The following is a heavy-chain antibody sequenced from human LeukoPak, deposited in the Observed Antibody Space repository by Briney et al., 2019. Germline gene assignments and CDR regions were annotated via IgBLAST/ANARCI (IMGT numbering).Heavy chain of an antibody. Sequence: ASVKVSCKASGYTFTSYDINWVRQATGQGLEWMGWMNPNSGNTGYAQKFQGGVTITRNTSISTAYMELSSLRSEDTAVYYCARELGYCSSTSCYNYYYYMDVWGKGTTVTVSS. D-gene: IGHD2-2*02. CDR3: ARELGYCSSTSCYNYYYYMDV. J-gene: IGHJ6*03. CDR1: GYTFTSYD. V-gene: IGHV1-8*03. CDR2: MNPNSGNT.